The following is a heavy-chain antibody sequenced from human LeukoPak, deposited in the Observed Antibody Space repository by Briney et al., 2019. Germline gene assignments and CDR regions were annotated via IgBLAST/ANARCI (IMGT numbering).Heavy chain of an antibody. V-gene: IGHV4-39*07. D-gene: IGHD3-22*01. Sequence: SETLSLTCTVSGGSISSNSYYWGWIRQPPGKGLEWIGSIYYSGSTYYNPSLKSRVTISLDTSKNQFSLRLTSVTAADTAMYYCVTTYSFDSSGYLNAFDIWGQGTMVTVSS. CDR2: IYYSGST. J-gene: IGHJ3*02. CDR1: GGSISSNSYY. CDR3: VTTYSFDSSGYLNAFDI.